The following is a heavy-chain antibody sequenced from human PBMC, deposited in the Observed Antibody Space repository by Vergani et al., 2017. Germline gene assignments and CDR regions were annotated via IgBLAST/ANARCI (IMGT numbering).Heavy chain of an antibody. Sequence: QVQLQQWGAGVVKPSGTLSLTCAVFGESFSSFYWSWIRQPPGKGLEWIGEINNDGHTNYNPSLESRVTVSRATAKNQFSLNLMSVTAADTAMYCCAVRPRVNLVGGEIVTKRTFDYWSQGSLVTVSS. CDR1: GESFSSFY. CDR3: AVRPRVNLVGGEIVTKRTFDY. D-gene: IGHD3-10*01. J-gene: IGHJ4*02. CDR2: INNDGHT. V-gene: IGHV4-34*02.